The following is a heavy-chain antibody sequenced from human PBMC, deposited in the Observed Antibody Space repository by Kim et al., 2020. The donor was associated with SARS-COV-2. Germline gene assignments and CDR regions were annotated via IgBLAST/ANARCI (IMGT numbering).Heavy chain of an antibody. J-gene: IGHJ4*02. V-gene: IGHV3-30-3*01. D-gene: IGHD2-2*02. CDR2: ISYDGSNK. CDR1: GFTFSSYA. Sequence: GGSLRLSCAASGFTFSSYAMHWVRQAPGKGLEWVAVISYDGSNKYYADSVKGRFTISRDNSKNTLYLQMNSLRAEDTAVYYCAREPYCSSTSCYTSILPTDYWGQGTLVTVSS. CDR3: AREPYCSSTSCYTSILPTDY.